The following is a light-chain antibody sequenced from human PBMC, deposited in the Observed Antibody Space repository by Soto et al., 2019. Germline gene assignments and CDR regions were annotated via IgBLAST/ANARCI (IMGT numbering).Light chain of an antibody. Sequence: QSVLTQPASVSGSPGQSITISCTGTSSDVGGYHYVSWYQQHPGKAPKLMIYDVSNRPSGVSNRFSGSKSGNTASLTIAGRQAEDEADYYCSSYTSSSTRVFGGGTKLTVL. CDR1: SSDVGGYHY. J-gene: IGLJ2*01. V-gene: IGLV2-14*01. CDR2: DVS. CDR3: SSYTSSSTRV.